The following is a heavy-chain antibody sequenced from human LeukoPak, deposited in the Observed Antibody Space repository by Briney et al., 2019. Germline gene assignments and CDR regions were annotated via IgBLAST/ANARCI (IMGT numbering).Heavy chain of an antibody. V-gene: IGHV3-66*01. D-gene: IGHD4-23*01. CDR3: ARTRYTVDDALDI. CDR2: IYSGGST. CDR1: GFTVSTNY. J-gene: IGHJ3*02. Sequence: GESLRLSCAASGFTVSTNYMSWVRQAPGKGLEWVSGIYSGGSTYYADSVKGRFTISRDNSKNTLYLQMKSLRAEDTAVYYCARTRYTVDDALDIWGQGTMVTVSS.